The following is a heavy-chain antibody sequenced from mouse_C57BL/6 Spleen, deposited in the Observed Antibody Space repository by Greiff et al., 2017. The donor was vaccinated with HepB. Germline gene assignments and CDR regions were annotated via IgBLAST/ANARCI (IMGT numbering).Heavy chain of an antibody. CDR2: IRYSGST. D-gene: IGHD1-1*02. CDR1: GYSITSGYD. V-gene: IGHV3-1*01. J-gene: IGHJ2*01. Sequence: EVHLVESGPGMVKPSQSLSLTCTVTGYSITSGYDWHWIRHFPGNKLEWMGYIRYSGSTNYNPSLKSRISITHDTSKNHFFLKLKSVTTEDTATYYCARGGYGAYYFDYWGQGTTRTVSS. CDR3: ARGGYGAYYFDY.